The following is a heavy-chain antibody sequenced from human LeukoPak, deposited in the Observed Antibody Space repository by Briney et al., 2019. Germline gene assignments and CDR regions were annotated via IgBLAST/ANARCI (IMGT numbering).Heavy chain of an antibody. CDR3: ARDRRLTMVRGVIVGWFDP. D-gene: IGHD3-10*01. Sequence: GASVKVSCKASGYTFTGYYMHRVRQAPGQGLEWMGWINPNSGGTNYAQKFQGRVTMTRDTSISTAYMELSRLRSDDTAVYYCARDRRLTMVRGVIVGWFDPWGQGTLVTVSS. V-gene: IGHV1-2*02. CDR2: INPNSGGT. J-gene: IGHJ5*02. CDR1: GYTFTGYY.